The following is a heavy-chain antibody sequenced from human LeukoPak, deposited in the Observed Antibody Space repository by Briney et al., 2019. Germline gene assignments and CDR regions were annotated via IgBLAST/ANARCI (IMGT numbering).Heavy chain of an antibody. CDR3: AKDAQSIGSYFDS. J-gene: IGHJ4*02. CDR1: GFTFTAYW. Sequence: GGSLRLSCAASGFTFTAYWMHWVRQAPGKGLVWVSRINPDGSSTSYADSVKGRFTISRDNAKNTLFLQMNNLRVDDTAIYYCAKDAQSIGSYFDSWGQGTLVTVSA. D-gene: IGHD6-19*01. CDR2: INPDGSST. V-gene: IGHV3-74*01.